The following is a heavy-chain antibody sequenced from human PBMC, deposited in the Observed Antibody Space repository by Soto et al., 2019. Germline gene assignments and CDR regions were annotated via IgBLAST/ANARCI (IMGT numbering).Heavy chain of an antibody. J-gene: IGHJ4*02. D-gene: IGHD3-10*01. V-gene: IGHV3-23*01. CDR3: AKKVNSGPGSQYFDY. CDR2: FRSSGDGGTT. Sequence: GWSLRLSCAASVFTFSSYSMSWVRQAPGKGLEWVSGFRSSGDGGTTYYADSVKGRFTISRDNSKNTLFLQMNSLRAEDTAIYYCAKKVNSGPGSQYFDYWGQGTLVTVSS. CDR1: VFTFSSYS.